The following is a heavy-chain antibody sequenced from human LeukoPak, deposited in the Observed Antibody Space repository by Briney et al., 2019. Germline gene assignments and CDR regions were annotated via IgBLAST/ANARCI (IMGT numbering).Heavy chain of an antibody. J-gene: IGHJ4*02. CDR3: ARDLGSSGWYYFDY. Sequence: ASVKVSCKASGYTFIGYYMHWVRQAPGQGLEWMGIINPSGGSTSYAQKFQGRVTMTRDTSTSTVYMELSSLRSEDTAVYYCARDLGSSGWYYFDYWAREPWSPSPQ. D-gene: IGHD6-19*01. CDR2: INPSGGST. CDR1: GYTFIGYY. V-gene: IGHV1-46*01.